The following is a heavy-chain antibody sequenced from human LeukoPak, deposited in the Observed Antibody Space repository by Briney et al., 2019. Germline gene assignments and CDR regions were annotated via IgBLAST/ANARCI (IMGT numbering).Heavy chain of an antibody. V-gene: IGHV4-61*02. CDR1: GGSISSSSYY. D-gene: IGHD4-11*01. J-gene: IGHJ4*02. Sequence: SETLSLTCTVSGGSISSSSYYWSWIRQPAGKGLEWIGRIYTSGSTNYNPSLKSRVTISVDTSKNQFSLKLSSVTAADTAVYYCARHSPSYSRIDYWGQGTLVTVSS. CDR2: IYTSGST. CDR3: ARHSPSYSRIDY.